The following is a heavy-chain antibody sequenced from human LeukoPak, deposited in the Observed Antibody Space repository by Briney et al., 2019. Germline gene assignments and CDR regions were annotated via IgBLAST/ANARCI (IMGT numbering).Heavy chain of an antibody. V-gene: IGHV4-59*08. CDR2: IYYSGST. CDR3: ATQILLCHYY. J-gene: IGHJ4*02. Sequence: SETLSLTCTVSGGSISSYYWSWIRQPPGKGLEWIGYIYYSGSTNYKPSLKSRVTISVDTSKNQFSLRLTSVTAADTAVYYCATQILLCHYYWGQGTLVTVSS. CDR1: GGSISSYY. D-gene: IGHD2/OR15-2a*01.